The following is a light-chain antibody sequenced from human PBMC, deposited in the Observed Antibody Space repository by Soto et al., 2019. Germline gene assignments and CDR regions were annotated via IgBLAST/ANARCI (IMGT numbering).Light chain of an antibody. CDR3: QNYSTCLWT. CDR1: QSVSSK. Sequence: EIVRTQSPATLSVSPGERATLSCRASQSVSSKLACSQQQPGQGPRLLIYGASTRATGIPARFSGSGSGTEFTLSISSLQSEDFAVYYCQNYSTCLWTFGQGTKVEIK. J-gene: IGKJ1*01. V-gene: IGKV3-15*01. CDR2: GAS.